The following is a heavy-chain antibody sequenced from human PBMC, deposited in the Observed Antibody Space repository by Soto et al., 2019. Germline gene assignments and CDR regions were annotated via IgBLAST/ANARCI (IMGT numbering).Heavy chain of an antibody. Sequence: QVQMQESGPGLVKPSGTLSLTCTVSGDSMNRSVWWTWVRQPPGKGLEWIGEVFHTGNTNYNPSLKSRVTMSVDKSTNEFSLKVISVTAADTAIYYCARKAWVRFDYWGQGALVTVSS. D-gene: IGHD7-27*01. CDR1: GDSMNRSVW. CDR3: ARKAWVRFDY. J-gene: IGHJ4*02. CDR2: VFHTGNT. V-gene: IGHV4-4*02.